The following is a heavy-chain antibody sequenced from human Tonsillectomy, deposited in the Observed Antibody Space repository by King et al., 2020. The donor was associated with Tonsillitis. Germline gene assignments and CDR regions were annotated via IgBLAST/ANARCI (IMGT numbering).Heavy chain of an antibody. V-gene: IGHV1-18*04. Sequence: QLVQSGAEVKRPGASVKVSCTTSGYTFTRYGISWVRQAPGQGLEWMGWISAYNGNTIYAQKLQGRVTMTTDTSTSTAYMELRSLRSDDTAVYYCARVAYCGGGSCYHLEFDYWGQGTLVTVSS. CDR3: ARVAYCGGGSCYHLEFDY. D-gene: IGHD2-15*01. CDR1: GYTFTRYG. J-gene: IGHJ4*02. CDR2: ISAYNGNT.